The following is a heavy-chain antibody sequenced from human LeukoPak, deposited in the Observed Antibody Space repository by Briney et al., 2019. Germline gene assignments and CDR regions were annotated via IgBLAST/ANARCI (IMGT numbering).Heavy chain of an antibody. CDR3: ARDPGYYDSIY. J-gene: IGHJ4*02. CDR1: GFTFSDYY. Sequence: GGSLRLSCAASGFTFSDYYMSWIRQAPGKGVEWVSYISSSGSTMYYADSVKGRFTISRDNAKNSLYLQMNSLRAEDTAVYYCARDPGYYDSIYWGQGTLVTVSS. CDR2: ISSSGSTM. V-gene: IGHV3-11*04. D-gene: IGHD3-22*01.